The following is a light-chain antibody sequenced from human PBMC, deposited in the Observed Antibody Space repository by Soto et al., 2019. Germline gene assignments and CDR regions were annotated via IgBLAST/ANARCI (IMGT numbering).Light chain of an antibody. V-gene: IGKV3-20*01. CDR3: QHYGTSAL. Sequence: EIVLTQSPGTLSLSPGERATLSCRASQSVSDMYLASYQHKPGQAPRLLIYASNRATGIPDRFSGSGSGTDFTLTIIRLEPEVFAVYYCQHYGTSALFGPGTKVEIK. J-gene: IGKJ3*01. CDR1: QSVSDMY. CDR2: AS.